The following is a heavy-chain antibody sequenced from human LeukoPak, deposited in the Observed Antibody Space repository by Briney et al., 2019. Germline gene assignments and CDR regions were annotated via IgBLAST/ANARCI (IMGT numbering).Heavy chain of an antibody. CDR1: GGYISTYY. Sequence: PSETLSLTCSVSGGYISTYYWSWIRQPPGRGLEWIGYVYYSGSTNYNPSLKSQVTMSVDTSKNQFSLQLRSVTPADTAVYYCTRDKGPSADRTAFDFWGQGTLVTVSS. CDR2: VYYSGST. CDR3: TRDKGPSADRTAFDF. J-gene: IGHJ4*02. V-gene: IGHV4-59*01. D-gene: IGHD2-2*01.